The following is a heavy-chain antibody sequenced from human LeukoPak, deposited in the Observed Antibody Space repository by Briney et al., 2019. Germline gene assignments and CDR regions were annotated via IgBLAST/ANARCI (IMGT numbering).Heavy chain of an antibody. Sequence: PSETLSLTCGVSGGSISGTNWWSWVRQPPGQGLEWIGEISLAGQTNYNPSLNGRVTMSLDKSSNQLSLHLTSVTAADTATYFCSRESGPFCPFGYWGQGTLVIVST. V-gene: IGHV4/OR15-8*02. CDR3: SRESGPFCPFGY. CDR1: GGSISGTNW. CDR2: ISLAGQT. J-gene: IGHJ4*02. D-gene: IGHD1-26*01.